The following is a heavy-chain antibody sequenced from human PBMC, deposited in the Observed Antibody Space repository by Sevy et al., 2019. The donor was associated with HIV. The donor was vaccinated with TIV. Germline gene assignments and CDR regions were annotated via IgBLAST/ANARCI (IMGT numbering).Heavy chain of an antibody. D-gene: IGHD2-2*01. Sequence: SETLSLTCAVHGGSFSGYYWNWIRQPPGKGLEWIGEINHSGSTNYNPSLKSRVTISVDTSKNQFSLKLSSVTAADTAVYYCARSIDCSSTSCTTPFDYWGQGTLVTVSS. J-gene: IGHJ4*02. CDR3: ARSIDCSSTSCTTPFDY. V-gene: IGHV4-34*01. CDR2: INHSGST. CDR1: GGSFSGYY.